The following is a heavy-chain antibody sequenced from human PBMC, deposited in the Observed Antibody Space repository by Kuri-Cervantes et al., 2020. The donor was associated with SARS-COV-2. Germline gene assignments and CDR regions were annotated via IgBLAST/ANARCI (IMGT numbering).Heavy chain of an antibody. CDR3: AKVGGHREYFQN. V-gene: IGHV3-23*01. CDR1: GFTFSSYA. J-gene: IGHJ1*01. Sequence: GGSLRLPFTASGFTFSSYAMNWVRQAPGKGLEWVSFIGGSGVRTNYAVSVKGRFTISRDNSKNTLYLQMNSLRAEDTAVYYCAKVGGHREYFQNWGQGTLVTVSS. CDR2: IGGSGVRT. D-gene: IGHD3-16*01.